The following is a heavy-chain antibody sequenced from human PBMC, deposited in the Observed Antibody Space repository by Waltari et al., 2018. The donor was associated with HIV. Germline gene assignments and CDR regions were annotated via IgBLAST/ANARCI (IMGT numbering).Heavy chain of an antibody. CDR2: IIPIFGTA. CDR3: ARDTWGSSWP. CDR1: GGPFSSYA. D-gene: IGHD6-13*01. V-gene: IGHV1-69*01. J-gene: IGHJ4*02. Sequence: QVQLVQSGAEVKKPGASVKVFCTASGGPFSSYAISWVRQAPGQGLEWMGGIIPIFGTANYAQKFQGRVTITADESTSTAYMELSSLRSEDTAVYYCARDTWGSSWPWGQGTLVTVSS.